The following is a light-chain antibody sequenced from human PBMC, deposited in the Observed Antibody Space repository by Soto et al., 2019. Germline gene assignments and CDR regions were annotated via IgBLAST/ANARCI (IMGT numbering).Light chain of an antibody. CDR3: QHRSPWPPGAT. J-gene: IGKJ4*01. CDR1: QSVSTY. Sequence: EVVLTQSPATLSLSPGERATLSSSASQSVSTYLAWYQHKPGQAPRLLIYDASIRATGTPARFSGGGSGTDSTLTISSLAPEDLAVYYCQHRSPWPPGATFGGGTKVEIK. CDR2: DAS. V-gene: IGKV3-11*01.